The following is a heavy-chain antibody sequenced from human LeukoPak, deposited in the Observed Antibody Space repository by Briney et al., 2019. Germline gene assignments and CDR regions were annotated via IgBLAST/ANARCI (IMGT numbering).Heavy chain of an antibody. D-gene: IGHD3-22*01. CDR3: ARYPTYYYDSSGYKEGSYFDY. Sequence: SGGSLRLSCAASGFTFDDYGMSWVRQAPGKGLEWVSGINWNGGSTGYADSVKGRFTISRANAKNSLYLQMNSLRAEDTALYYCARYPTYYYDSSGYKEGSYFDYWGQGTLVTVSS. CDR2: INWNGGST. J-gene: IGHJ4*02. V-gene: IGHV3-20*04. CDR1: GFTFDDYG.